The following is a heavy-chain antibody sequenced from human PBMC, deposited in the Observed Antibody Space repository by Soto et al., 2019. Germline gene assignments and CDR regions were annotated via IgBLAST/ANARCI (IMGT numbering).Heavy chain of an antibody. CDR3: VKGVVRGYCYRPYYYSYVLGV. D-gene: IGHD2-2*03. J-gene: IGHJ6*02. CDR1: GFTFDDYT. V-gene: IGHV3-43*01. Sequence: GGSLRRSGSASGFTFDDYTMHWVRQAPGKVLEWVSLISWDGGSTYYADSVKGRFTISRENSKNSLYLQMTSLRTEETALYYFVKGVVRGYCYRPYYYSYVLGVWDQWSTFTVSS. CDR2: ISWDGGST.